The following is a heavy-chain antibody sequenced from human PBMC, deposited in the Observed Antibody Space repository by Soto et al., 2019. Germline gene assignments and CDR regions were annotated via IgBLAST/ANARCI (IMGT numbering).Heavy chain of an antibody. J-gene: IGHJ4*02. V-gene: IGHV4-4*02. Sequence: QVLLQESGPGLVKPSGTLSLTCAVSGGSISSNSWWAWVRQPPGKGLEWIGEIYQSGSANYNPSLKSRVTISVDKSNNHFSLTLSSVTAADTAVYYCARRPGAFDCWGQGTLVTVSS. CDR1: GGSISSNSW. CDR3: ARRPGAFDC. CDR2: IYQSGSA. D-gene: IGHD2-2*01.